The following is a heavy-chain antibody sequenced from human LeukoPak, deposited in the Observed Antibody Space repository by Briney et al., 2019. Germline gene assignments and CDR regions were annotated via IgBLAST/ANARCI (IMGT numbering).Heavy chain of an antibody. CDR1: GGTFSSYA. CDR2: IIPILGIA. Sequence: GASVKVSCKASGGTFSSYAISWVRQAPGQGLEWMGRIIPILGIANCAQKFQGRVTITADKSTSTAYMELSSLRSEDTAVYYCARSKYYDFWSGYSFAPVNYYYYYMDVWGKGTTVTVSS. J-gene: IGHJ6*03. V-gene: IGHV1-69*04. CDR3: ARSKYYDFWSGYSFAPVNYYYYYMDV. D-gene: IGHD3-3*01.